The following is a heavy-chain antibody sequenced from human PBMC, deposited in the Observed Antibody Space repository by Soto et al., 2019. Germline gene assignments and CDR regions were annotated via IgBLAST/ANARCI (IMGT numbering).Heavy chain of an antibody. CDR1: GYTFTSYG. CDR3: ARGIYDSIGYYTRVFDY. CDR2: ISAYNGNT. D-gene: IGHD3-22*01. J-gene: IGHJ4*02. Sequence: ASVKVSCKASGYTFTSYGISWVRQAPGQGLEWMGWISAYNGNTNYAQKLQGRVTMTTDTSTSTAYMELRSLRSDDTAVYYCARGIYDSIGYYTRVFDYWGPGTLVTVSS. V-gene: IGHV1-18*01.